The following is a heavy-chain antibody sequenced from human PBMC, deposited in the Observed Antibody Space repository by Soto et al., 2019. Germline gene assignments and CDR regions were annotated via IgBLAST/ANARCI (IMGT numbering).Heavy chain of an antibody. Sequence: QGQLVDSGGGVVQPGRSLRLSCAASGFTFSTYAMHWVRQAPGKGLEWVAFISYDGRSTYSADSVRGRFTISSDNSKNTIYMQRNSLRPEDTAAYYCVREGIDDGICGYFDYWGHGTLVTVAS. CDR2: ISYDGRST. CDR3: VREGIDDGICGYFDY. J-gene: IGHJ4*01. CDR1: GFTFSTYA. D-gene: IGHD6-13*01. V-gene: IGHV3-30*04.